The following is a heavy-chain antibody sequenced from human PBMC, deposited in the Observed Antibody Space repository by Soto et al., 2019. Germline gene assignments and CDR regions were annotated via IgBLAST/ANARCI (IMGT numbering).Heavy chain of an antibody. CDR3: ARSSLGYYDNSGDAKAFDI. V-gene: IGHV5-51*01. J-gene: IGHJ3*02. CDR1: GYSFTSCW. D-gene: IGHD3-22*01. CDR2: IYPGDSDT. Sequence: GESLKISCKGSGYSFTSCWIGWVRQMPGKGLEWMGIIYPGDSDTRYSPSFQGQVTISADKSISTAYLQWSSLKASDTAMYYCARSSLGYYDNSGDAKAFDIWVQGTLVTVPS.